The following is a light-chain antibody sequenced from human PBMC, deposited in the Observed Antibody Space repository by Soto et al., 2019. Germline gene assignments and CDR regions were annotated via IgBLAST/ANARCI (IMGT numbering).Light chain of an antibody. V-gene: IGKV3-20*01. CDR1: QSVGSTY. Sequence: EIVLTQSPGTLSLSPGERATLSCRASQSVGSTYLAWYQQKPGQAPRLLIYATSNRATGIPDRFSGSGSGTDFTLTISRLAPEDFAIYYCQQYGRSPRYTFGQGTKLEI. J-gene: IGKJ2*01. CDR2: ATS. CDR3: QQYGRSPRYT.